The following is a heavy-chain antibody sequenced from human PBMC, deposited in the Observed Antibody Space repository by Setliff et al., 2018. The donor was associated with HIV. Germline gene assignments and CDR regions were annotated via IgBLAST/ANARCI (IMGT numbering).Heavy chain of an antibody. CDR2: LYVSGDT. J-gene: IGHJ6*03. V-gene: IGHV4-4*07. CDR1: DDPISSYY. Sequence: SETLSLTCYVTDDPISSYYWIWVRQPAGKGLEWMGRLYVSGDTNYNPSLKSRVTMSLDTSKKHFSLNLKSVTAADTAVYYWALTGHRLLRGYMDVWGKGTTVTVSS. CDR3: ALTGHRLLRGYMDV. D-gene: IGHD2-15*01.